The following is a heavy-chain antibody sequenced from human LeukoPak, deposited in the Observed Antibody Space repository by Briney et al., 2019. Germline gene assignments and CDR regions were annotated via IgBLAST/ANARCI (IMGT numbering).Heavy chain of an antibody. Sequence: TSQTLSLTCSVSGDSISSRTYYWTWIRQHPEKGLEWIGYIWNSGSTYYNPSLKSRVTMSVDTSKNQFSLKLSSVTAADTAVYYCARVADFWSGYNWFDPWGQGTLVTVSS. V-gene: IGHV4-31*03. CDR3: ARVADFWSGYNWFDP. J-gene: IGHJ5*02. CDR1: GDSISSRTYY. CDR2: IWNSGST. D-gene: IGHD3-3*01.